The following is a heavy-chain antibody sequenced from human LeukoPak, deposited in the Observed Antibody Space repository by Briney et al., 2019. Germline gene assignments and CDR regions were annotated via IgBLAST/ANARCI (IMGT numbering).Heavy chain of an antibody. CDR1: GGTFSSYA. D-gene: IGHD4-11*01. CDR3: ASIHDYSNYGYYYYYMDV. CDR2: IIPIFGTA. J-gene: IGHJ6*03. V-gene: IGHV1-69*05. Sequence: SVKVSCKASGGTFSSYAISWVRQAPGQGLEWMGGIIPIFGTANYAQKFQGRVTITTDESTSTAYMELSSLRSEDTAVYYCASIHDYSNYGYYYYYMDVWGKGTTVTVSS.